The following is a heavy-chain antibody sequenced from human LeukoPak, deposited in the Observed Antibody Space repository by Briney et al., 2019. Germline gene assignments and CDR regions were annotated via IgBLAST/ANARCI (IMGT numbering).Heavy chain of an antibody. D-gene: IGHD6-6*01. J-gene: IGHJ5*02. CDR3: ARGIAARPPWFDP. CDR1: GGSFSGYY. V-gene: IGHV4-34*01. Sequence: PSETLSLTCAVYGGSFSGYYWSWIRQPPGQGLEWIGEINHSGSTNYNPSLKSRVTISVDTSKNQFSLKLSSVTAADTAVYYCARGIAARPPWFDPWGQGTLVTVSS. CDR2: INHSGST.